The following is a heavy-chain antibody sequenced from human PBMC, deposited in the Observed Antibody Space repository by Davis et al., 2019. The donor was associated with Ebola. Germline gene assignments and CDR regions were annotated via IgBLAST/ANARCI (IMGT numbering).Heavy chain of an antibody. D-gene: IGHD1-26*01. CDR2: ISWDGGST. CDR3: AKVRIPWELKGAFDI. V-gene: IGHV3-43*01. J-gene: IGHJ3*02. CDR1: GFTFDDYT. Sequence: PGGSLRLSCAASGFTFDDYTMHWVRQAPGKGLEWVSLISWDGGSTYYADSVKGRFTISRDNSKNSLYLQMNSLRTEDTALYYCAKVRIPWELKGAFDIWGQGTMVTVSS.